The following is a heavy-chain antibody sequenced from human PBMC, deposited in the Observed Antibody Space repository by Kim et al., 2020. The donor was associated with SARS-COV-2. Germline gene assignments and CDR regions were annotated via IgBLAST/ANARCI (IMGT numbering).Heavy chain of an antibody. Sequence: YAQTYQGRVTMTRNPHISTAYMELNSLRSEDTAVYYCASSIVGATTGIDYWGQGTLVTVSS. V-gene: IGHV1-8*01. D-gene: IGHD1-26*01. J-gene: IGHJ4*02. CDR3: ASSIVGATTGIDY.